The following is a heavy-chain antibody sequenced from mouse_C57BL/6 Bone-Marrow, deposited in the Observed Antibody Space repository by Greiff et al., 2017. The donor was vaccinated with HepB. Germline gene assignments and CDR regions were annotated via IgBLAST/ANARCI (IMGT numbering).Heavy chain of an antibody. Sequence: EVMLVESEGGLVQPGSSMKLSCTASGFTFSDYYMAWVRQVPEKGLEWVANINYDGSSTYYLDSLKSRFIISRDNAKNILYLQMSSLKSEDTATYYCARDDSDYYGSSYWYFDVWGTGTTVTVSS. D-gene: IGHD1-1*01. CDR1: GFTFSDYY. J-gene: IGHJ1*03. V-gene: IGHV5-16*01. CDR3: ARDDSDYYGSSYWYFDV. CDR2: INYDGSST.